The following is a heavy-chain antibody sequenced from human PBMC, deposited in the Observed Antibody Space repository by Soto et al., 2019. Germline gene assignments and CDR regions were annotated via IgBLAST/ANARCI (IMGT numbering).Heavy chain of an antibody. J-gene: IGHJ2*01. CDR1: GFTFSSYG. V-gene: IGHV3-30*18. CDR3: AKDLEGLTVPFDL. Sequence: QVQLVESGGGVVQPGRSLRLSCAASGFTFSSYGMHWVRQAPGKGLEWVAVISYDGSNKYYADSVKGRFTISRDNSKNTLYLQINSLRAEDTAVYYCAKDLEGLTVPFDLWGRGTLVTVSS. CDR2: ISYDGSNK. D-gene: IGHD4-17*01.